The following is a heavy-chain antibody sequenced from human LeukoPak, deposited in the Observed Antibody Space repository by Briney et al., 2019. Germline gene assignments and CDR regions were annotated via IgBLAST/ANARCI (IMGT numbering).Heavy chain of an antibody. CDR1: GGSISGYC. CDR2: IYYSGST. CDR3: ARGGWLRDAFDI. Sequence: SETLSLTCIVSGGSISGYCWSWIRQPPGKGLEWIGSIYYSGSTNYNPSLKSRVTISVDTSKNQFSLKLSSVTAADTAVYYCARGGWLRDAFDIWGQGTMVTVSS. D-gene: IGHD5-24*01. V-gene: IGHV4-59*01. J-gene: IGHJ3*02.